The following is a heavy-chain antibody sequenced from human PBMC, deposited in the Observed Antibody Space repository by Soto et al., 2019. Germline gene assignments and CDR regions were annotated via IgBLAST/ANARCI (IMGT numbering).Heavy chain of an antibody. V-gene: IGHV4-39*05. CDR3: VGAGGYYYYGMDV. CDR2: IYYSGST. D-gene: IGHD3-16*01. J-gene: IGHJ6*02. Sequence: SETPSLTCTVSGGSISISSYYWGWIRQPPGKGLEWIGSIYYSGSTYYNPSLKSRVTISVDTSKNQFSLKLSSVTAADTAVYYCVGAGGYYYYGMDVWGQGTTVTVSS. CDR1: GGSISISSYY.